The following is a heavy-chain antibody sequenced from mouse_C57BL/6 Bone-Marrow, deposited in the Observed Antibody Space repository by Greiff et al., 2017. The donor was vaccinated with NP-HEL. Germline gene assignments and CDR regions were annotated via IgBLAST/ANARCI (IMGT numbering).Heavy chain of an antibody. Sequence: VKLMESGPGILQSSQTLSLTCSFSGFSLSTSGMGVSWIRQPSGKGLEWLAHIYWDDDKRYNPSLKSRLTISKDTSRNQVFLKITSVDTADTATYYCARYSSGYETWFAYWGQGTLVTVSA. CDR3: ARYSSGYETWFAY. CDR1: GFSLSTSGMG. CDR2: IYWDDDK. D-gene: IGHD3-2*02. V-gene: IGHV8-12*01. J-gene: IGHJ3*01.